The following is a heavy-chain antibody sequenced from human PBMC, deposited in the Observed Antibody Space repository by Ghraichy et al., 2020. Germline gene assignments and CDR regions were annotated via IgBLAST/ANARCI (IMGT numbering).Heavy chain of an antibody. J-gene: IGHJ4*02. Sequence: SETLSLTCAISGDSVSSNSAAWNWIRQSPSRGLEWLGRTYYRSKWYNDYAVSVKSRITINPDTSKNQFSLQLNSVTPEETAVYYCARESSSYYYDSSGYRYFDYWGQGTLVTVSS. CDR2: TYYRSKWYN. D-gene: IGHD3-22*01. CDR3: ARESSSYYYDSSGYRYFDY. CDR1: GDSVSSNSAA. V-gene: IGHV6-1*01.